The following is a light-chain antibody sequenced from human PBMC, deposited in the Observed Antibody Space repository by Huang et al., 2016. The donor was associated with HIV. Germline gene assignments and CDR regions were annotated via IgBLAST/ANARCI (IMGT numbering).Light chain of an antibody. CDR1: QSVSNY. CDR3: QQTYDTPPLS. J-gene: IGKJ4*01. V-gene: IGKV1-39*01. CDR2: AAS. Sequence: DIQMTQSPSSLSASVGDRVTITCRAGQSVSNYLNWYQHKPGMAPKLLIYAASSLQSGVPARFSGSGSGTHFPLTISSLQPEDIATYYCQQTYDTPPLSFGGGTKVEL.